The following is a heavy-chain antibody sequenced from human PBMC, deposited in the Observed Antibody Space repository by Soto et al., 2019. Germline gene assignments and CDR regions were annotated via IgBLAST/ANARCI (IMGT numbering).Heavy chain of an antibody. CDR3: ARVRVRGVSAYYYYCGMDV. V-gene: IGHV3-33*01. J-gene: IGHJ6*01. CDR1: GFTFSSYG. D-gene: IGHD3-10*01. CDR2: IWYDGSNK. Sequence: QVQLVESGGGVVQPGRSLRLSCAASGFTFSSYGMHWVRQAPGKGLEWVAVIWYDGSNKYYADSVKGRFTISRDNSKNTLYLQMNSLRAEDTAVYYCARVRVRGVSAYYYYCGMDVWGQGTTVTVAS.